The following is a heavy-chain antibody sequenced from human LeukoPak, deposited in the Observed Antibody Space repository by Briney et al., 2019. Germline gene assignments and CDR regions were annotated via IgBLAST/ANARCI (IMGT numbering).Heavy chain of an antibody. CDR3: ARASVLDPFDY. Sequence: GRSLRLSCAASGFTFSSYGMHWVRQAPGKGLEWVAVIWYDGSNKYYADSVKGRFTISRDNSKNTLYLQMNSLRAEDTAVYYCARASVLDPFDYWGQGTLVTVSS. V-gene: IGHV3-33*01. J-gene: IGHJ4*02. CDR1: GFTFSSYG. D-gene: IGHD1-1*01. CDR2: IWYDGSNK.